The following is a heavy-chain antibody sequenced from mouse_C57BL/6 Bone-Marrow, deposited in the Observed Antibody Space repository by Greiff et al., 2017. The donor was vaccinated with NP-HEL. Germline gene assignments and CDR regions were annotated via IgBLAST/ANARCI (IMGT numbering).Heavy chain of an antibody. CDR3: ARLPYYYGSSYYAMDY. Sequence: EVMLVESGGGLVKPGGSLKLSCAASGFTFSSYTMSWVRQTPEKRLEWVATISGGGGNTYYPDSVKGRFTISRDNAKNTLYLQMSSLRSEDTALYYCARLPYYYGSSYYAMDYWGQGTSVTVSS. CDR1: GFTFSSYT. CDR2: ISGGGGNT. J-gene: IGHJ4*01. D-gene: IGHD1-1*01. V-gene: IGHV5-9*01.